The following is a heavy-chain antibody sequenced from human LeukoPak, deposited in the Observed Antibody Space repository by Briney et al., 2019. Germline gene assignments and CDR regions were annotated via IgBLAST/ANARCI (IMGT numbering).Heavy chain of an antibody. CDR3: ARAGYSSSWYDSPYYFDY. Sequence: PSETLSLTCTVSGGSISRYYWSWIRQPAGKGLEWIGRIYTSGSTNYNPSLKSRVTMSVDTSKNQFSLKLSSVTAADTAVYYCARAGYSSSWYDSPYYFDYWGQGTLVTVSS. CDR1: GGSISRYY. J-gene: IGHJ4*02. D-gene: IGHD6-13*01. CDR2: IYTSGST. V-gene: IGHV4-4*07.